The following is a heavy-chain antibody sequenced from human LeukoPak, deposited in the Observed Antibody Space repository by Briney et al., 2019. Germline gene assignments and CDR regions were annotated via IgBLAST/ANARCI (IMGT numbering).Heavy chain of an antibody. D-gene: IGHD3-10*01. V-gene: IGHV3-30*03. CDR3: ARTQDYYDAFDI. CDR2: ISYDGSNK. CDR1: GFTFTTYW. J-gene: IGHJ3*02. Sequence: GGSLRLSCAASGFTFTTYWMTWVRQAPGKGLEWVAVISYDGSNKYYADSVKGRFTISRDNSKNTLYLQMNSLRAEDTAVYYCARTQDYYDAFDIWGQGTMVTVSS.